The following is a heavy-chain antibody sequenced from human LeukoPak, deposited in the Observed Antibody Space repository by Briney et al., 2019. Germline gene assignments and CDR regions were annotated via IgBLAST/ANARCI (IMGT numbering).Heavy chain of an antibody. CDR2: ISPSGDVT. D-gene: IGHD4-17*01. CDR3: AKDHGSDYGLSHWYFDL. Sequence: PGGSLRLSCAASGFTFSSYVMNWVRQAPGKGLEWVSGISPSGDVTYYADSVKGRFTISRDNSKNTLYLQMNSLRAEDTAVYYCAKDHGSDYGLSHWYFDLWGRGTLVTVSS. J-gene: IGHJ2*01. V-gene: IGHV3-23*01. CDR1: GFTFSSYV.